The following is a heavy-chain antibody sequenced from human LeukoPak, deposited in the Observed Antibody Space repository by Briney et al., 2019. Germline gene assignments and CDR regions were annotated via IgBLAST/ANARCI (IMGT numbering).Heavy chain of an antibody. CDR3: ARTTTVATQRYYFDY. CDR1: GFTFSDYP. V-gene: IGHV3-66*01. D-gene: IGHD4-23*01. CDR2: IYSGGST. J-gene: IGHJ4*02. Sequence: GGSLRLSCTASGFTFSDYPMSWVRQAPGKGLEWVSVIYSGGSTYYADSVKGRFTISRDNSKNTLYLQMNSLRAEDTAVYYCARTTTVATQRYYFDYWGQGTLVTVSS.